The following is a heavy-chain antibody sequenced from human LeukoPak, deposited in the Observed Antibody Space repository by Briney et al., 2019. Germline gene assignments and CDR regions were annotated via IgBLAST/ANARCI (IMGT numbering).Heavy chain of an antibody. CDR3: ARGGTEAGSGDY. CDR2: INPNSGGT. D-gene: IGHD3-10*01. CDR1: GYTFTAYY. Sequence: ASVKVSCKASGYTFTAYYIHCVRQAPGQGLEWMGQINPNSGGTDFAQKFRGRVTMTRDTSISTAYMELSRLRSDDTAIYYCARGGTEAGSGDYWGQGTLVTVSS. J-gene: IGHJ4*02. V-gene: IGHV1-2*06.